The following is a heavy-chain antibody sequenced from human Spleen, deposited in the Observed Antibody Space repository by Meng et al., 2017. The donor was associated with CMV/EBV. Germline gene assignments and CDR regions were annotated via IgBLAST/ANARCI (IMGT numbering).Heavy chain of an antibody. D-gene: IGHD2-15*01. CDR1: NGSISSGVYY. V-gene: IGHV4-31*03. Sequence: CTVSNGSISSGVYYWTWIRQYPGQGLEWIGYIYYSGTTYYNPSLKSRLTISVDTSKNQFSLKVSSVTAADTAVYYCARSPGYSFDYWGRGNLVTVSS. CDR2: IYYSGTT. J-gene: IGHJ4*02. CDR3: ARSPGYSFDY.